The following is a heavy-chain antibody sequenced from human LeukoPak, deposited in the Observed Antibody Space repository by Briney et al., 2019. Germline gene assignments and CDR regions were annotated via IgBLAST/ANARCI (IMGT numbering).Heavy chain of an antibody. CDR1: GFTFSTYG. V-gene: IGHV3-30*03. CDR2: VSFDSNNI. J-gene: IGHJ4*02. Sequence: PGGSLRLSCAASGFTFSTYGMHWVRQAPGKGLEWVAAVSFDSNNIYYEDSVKGRFTISRDNSKNTLYLQMNSLRGEDTAVYYCARLENWAFDFWGQGTLITVSS. D-gene: IGHD7-27*01. CDR3: ARLENWAFDF.